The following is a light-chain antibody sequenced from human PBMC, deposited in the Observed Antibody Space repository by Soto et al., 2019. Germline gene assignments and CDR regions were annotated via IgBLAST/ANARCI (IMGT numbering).Light chain of an antibody. CDR3: HQRSNWPPDT. Sequence: IAMTQSPATLSVSPGERATLSCRASQSVSSNLAWYQQKPGQAPRLLIYSASSRATGIPDRVSGSGSGTDFTLTISSLEPEDFAVYYCHQRSNWPPDTFGQGTRLEIK. V-gene: IGKV3-11*01. J-gene: IGKJ5*01. CDR1: QSVSSN. CDR2: SAS.